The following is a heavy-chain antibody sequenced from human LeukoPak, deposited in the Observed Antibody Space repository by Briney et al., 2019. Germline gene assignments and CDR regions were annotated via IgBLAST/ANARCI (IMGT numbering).Heavy chain of an antibody. CDR2: IYPGYSDT. D-gene: IGHD3-10*01. V-gene: IGHV5-51*01. CDR1: GYSFTSYW. Sequence: GESLKISCKGSGYSFTSYWIGWVRQMPGKGLEWMGIIYPGYSDTRYSPSFQGQVTISADKSISTAYLQWSSLKASDTAIYYCARHWGYYGSGSYYTFDYWGQRTLVTVSS. J-gene: IGHJ4*02. CDR3: ARHWGYYGSGSYYTFDY.